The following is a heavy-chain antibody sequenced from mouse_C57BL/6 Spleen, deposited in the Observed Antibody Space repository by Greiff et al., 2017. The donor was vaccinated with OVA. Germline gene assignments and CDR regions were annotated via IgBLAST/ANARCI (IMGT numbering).Heavy chain of an antibody. CDR3: ARRDNYFDY. Sequence: VESEGGLVQPGSSMKLSCTASGFTFSDYYMAWVRQVPEKGLEWVANINYDGSSTYYLDSLKSRFIISRDNAKNILYLQMSSLKSEDTATYYCARRDNYFDYWGQGTTLTVSS. V-gene: IGHV5-16*01. CDR1: GFTFSDYY. CDR2: INYDGSST. J-gene: IGHJ2*01.